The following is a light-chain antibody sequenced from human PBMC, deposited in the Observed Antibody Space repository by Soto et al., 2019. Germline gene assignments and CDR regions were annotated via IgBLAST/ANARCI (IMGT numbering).Light chain of an antibody. CDR1: QDIGIF. Sequence: DIQMTQSPSAMSASVGDRVTITCRASQDIGIFLDWFQQKPGKVPKRLIYGASSLQSGVPSRFSGRRSGTEFTLTISSLQPEDFATYYCLQHIHYPGTFGQGTKVESK. CDR2: GAS. J-gene: IGKJ1*01. CDR3: LQHIHYPGT. V-gene: IGKV1-17*03.